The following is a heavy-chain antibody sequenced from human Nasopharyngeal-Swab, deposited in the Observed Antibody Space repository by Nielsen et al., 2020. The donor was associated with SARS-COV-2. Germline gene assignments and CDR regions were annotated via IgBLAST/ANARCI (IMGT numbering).Heavy chain of an antibody. V-gene: IGHV4-34*01. Sequence: SETLFLTCAVYGGSFSGYYWSWIRQPPGKGLEWIGEISHSGSTEYNPSLKSRVTISVDTSRKQFFLKLTSVTAADTAVYYCGLSASAPQTRTLEYWGQGALVTVSS. CDR3: GLSASAPQTRTLEY. CDR1: GGSFSGYY. J-gene: IGHJ4*02. CDR2: ISHSGST. D-gene: IGHD1-14*01.